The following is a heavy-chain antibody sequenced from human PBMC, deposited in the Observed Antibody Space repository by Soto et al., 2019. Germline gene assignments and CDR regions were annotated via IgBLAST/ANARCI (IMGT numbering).Heavy chain of an antibody. CDR3: ARRYSSSWPADY. Sequence: GESLKISCKGSGYSFTTYWIAWVRQMPGKGLEWMGVIYPGDSDTRYSPSFQGQVTISADKSISTAYLQWSSLKASDTAMYYCARRYSSSWPADYCGQRTLVTVSS. CDR1: GYSFTTYW. J-gene: IGHJ4*02. CDR2: IYPGDSDT. V-gene: IGHV5-51*01. D-gene: IGHD6-13*01.